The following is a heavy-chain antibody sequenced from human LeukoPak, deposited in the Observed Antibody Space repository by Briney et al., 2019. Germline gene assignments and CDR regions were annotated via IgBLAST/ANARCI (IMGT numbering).Heavy chain of an antibody. D-gene: IGHD2-2*01. Sequence: GGSLRLSCAASGFTFSSYAMSWVRQAPGKGLEWVSXXSGSGGSTYYADSVKGRFTISRDNSKNTLYLQMNSLRAEDTAVYYCAKAPDIVVVPARFDYWGQGTLVTVSS. CDR1: GFTFSSYA. CDR2: XSGSGGST. V-gene: IGHV3-23*01. J-gene: IGHJ4*02. CDR3: AKAPDIVVVPARFDY.